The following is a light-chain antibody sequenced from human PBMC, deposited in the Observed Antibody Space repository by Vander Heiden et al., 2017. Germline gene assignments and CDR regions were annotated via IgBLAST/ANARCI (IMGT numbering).Light chain of an antibody. CDR1: QSILYGSNDKNS. CDR2: WAS. V-gene: IGKV4-1*01. Sequence: DLFFTLSPYSLARALGERATSNCKSSQSILYGSNDKNSLAWYQQKPGQPPRLLIFWASTRESGVPDRFSGSGSGTDFTLTINSLQAEDVAVYYCQQCYATPYTFGQGTKLEIK. J-gene: IGKJ2*01. CDR3: QQCYATPYT.